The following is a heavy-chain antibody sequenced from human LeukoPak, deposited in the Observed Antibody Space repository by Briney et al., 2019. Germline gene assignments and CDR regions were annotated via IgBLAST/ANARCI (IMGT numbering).Heavy chain of an antibody. CDR2: IDWDDEK. V-gene: IGHV2-70*04. CDR3: ARIGSSGWHNDY. CDR1: GFSLSTTGMR. Sequence: SGPTLVNPTQTLTLTCIFSGFSLSTTGMRVSWIRQPPGKALEWLARIDWDDEKFYSTSLKTRLTISKDTSKNQVVLTMTNMDPVDTATYYCARIGSSGWHNDYWGQGTLVTASS. J-gene: IGHJ4*02. D-gene: IGHD6-19*01.